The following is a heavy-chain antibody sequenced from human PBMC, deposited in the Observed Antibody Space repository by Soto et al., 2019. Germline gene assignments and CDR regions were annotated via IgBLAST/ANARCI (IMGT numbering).Heavy chain of an antibody. V-gene: IGHV4-34*01. J-gene: IGHJ5*02. D-gene: IGHD3-3*01. Sequence: PSETLSLTCAVYGGSFSGYYWSWIRQPPGKGLEWIGEINHSGSTNYNPSLKSRVTISVDTSKNQFSLKLSSVTAADTAVYYCARSRNFGVVINPRSPRIWFDPWGQGTLVTVSS. CDR3: ARSRNFGVVINPRSPRIWFDP. CDR1: GGSFSGYY. CDR2: INHSGST.